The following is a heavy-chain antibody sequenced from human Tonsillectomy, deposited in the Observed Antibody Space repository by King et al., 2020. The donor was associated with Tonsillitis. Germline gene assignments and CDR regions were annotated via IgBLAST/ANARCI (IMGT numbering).Heavy chain of an antibody. CDR3: ARDHGIAVAGTVDY. CDR1: GYTFTSYG. D-gene: IGHD6-19*01. CDR2: ISAYNGNT. J-gene: IGHJ4*02. Sequence: VQLVESGAEVKKPGASVKVSCQASGYTFTSYGITWVRQAPGQGLERMGWISAYNGNTNYAQKLQGRVTMTTDTSTSTAYMELRSLRSDDTAVYYCARDHGIAVAGTVDYWGQGTLVTVSS. V-gene: IGHV1-18*01.